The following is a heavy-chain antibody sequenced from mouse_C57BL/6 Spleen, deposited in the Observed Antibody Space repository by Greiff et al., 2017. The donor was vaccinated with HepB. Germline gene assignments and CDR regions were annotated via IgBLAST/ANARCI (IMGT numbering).Heavy chain of an antibody. CDR3: ARSGGGYYFDY. V-gene: IGHV1-80*01. CDR1: GYAFSSYW. CDR2: IYPGDGDT. Sequence: QVQLQQSGAELVKPGASVTISCKASGYAFSSYWMNWVKQRPGKGLEWIGQIYPGDGDTNYNGKFKGKATLTADKSSSTAYMQRSSLTSEDSAVYFGARSGGGYYFDYWGQGTTLTVSS. J-gene: IGHJ2*01. D-gene: IGHD3-2*02.